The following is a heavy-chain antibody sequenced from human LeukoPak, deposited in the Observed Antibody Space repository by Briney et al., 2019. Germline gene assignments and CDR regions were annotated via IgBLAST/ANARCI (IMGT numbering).Heavy chain of an antibody. CDR1: GVTFSSYG. V-gene: IGHV3-30*18. CDR3: AKDIPPGSSWYMGYAFDI. J-gene: IGHJ3*02. CDR2: ISYDGSNK. Sequence: AGGSLRLSCAASGVTFSSYGMHWVRQAPGKGLEWVAVISYDGSNKYYADSVKGRFTISRDNSKNTLYLQMNSLRAEDTALYYCAKDIPPGSSWYMGYAFDIWGQGTMVTVSS. D-gene: IGHD6-13*01.